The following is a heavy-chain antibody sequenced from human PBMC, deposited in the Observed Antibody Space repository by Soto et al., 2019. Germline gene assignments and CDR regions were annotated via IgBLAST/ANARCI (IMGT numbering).Heavy chain of an antibody. D-gene: IGHD1-26*01. J-gene: IGHJ3*02. CDR2: IYYSGST. CDR3: ASWGIVGATLDAFDI. Sequence: SETLSLTCTVPGGSISSYYWSWIRQPPGKGLEWIGYIYYSGSTNYNPSLKSRVTISVDTSKNQFSLKLSSVTAADTAVYYCASWGIVGATLDAFDIWGQGTMVS. V-gene: IGHV4-59*01. CDR1: GGSISSYY.